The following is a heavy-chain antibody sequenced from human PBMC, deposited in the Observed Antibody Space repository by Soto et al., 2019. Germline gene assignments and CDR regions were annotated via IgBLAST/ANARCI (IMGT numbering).Heavy chain of an antibody. Sequence: SETLSLTCTVSGGSIRSGAYHWNWIRQHPGKGLEWIGYIYYSGSTYYNPSLKSRLTISVDTSKNQFSLKLSSVTAADTAVYYCARNPSSSRSIDLYFDSWGQGTLVTFSS. V-gene: IGHV4-31*03. CDR3: ARNPSSSRSIDLYFDS. CDR1: GGSIRSGAYH. CDR2: IYYSGST. J-gene: IGHJ4*02. D-gene: IGHD6-13*01.